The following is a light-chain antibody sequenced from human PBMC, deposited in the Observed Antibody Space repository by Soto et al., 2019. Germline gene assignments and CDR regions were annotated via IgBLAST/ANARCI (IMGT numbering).Light chain of an antibody. CDR1: QSISSY. Sequence: DIQMTQSPSSLSPSVGDRVTITCRASQSISSYLNWYQQKPWKAPKLLIYAASSLQSGVPSRFSGSGSGTDFTLTISSLQPEDFATYYCQQSYSTPQLTFGGGTKVDIK. V-gene: IGKV1-39*01. J-gene: IGKJ4*01. CDR2: AAS. CDR3: QQSYSTPQLT.